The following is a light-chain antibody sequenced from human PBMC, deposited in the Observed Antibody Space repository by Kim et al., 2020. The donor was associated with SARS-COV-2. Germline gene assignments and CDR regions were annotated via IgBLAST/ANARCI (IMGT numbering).Light chain of an antibody. CDR3: QKYNSAPWT. J-gene: IGKJ1*01. CDR1: QGISNY. CDR2: SAS. V-gene: IGKV1-27*01. Sequence: ASVGHSVTITCRASQGISNYLAGYQQKPVKLPHLLIYSASTLQSGVPSRFSGSGSGTDFSLTISSLQPEDVATYYCQKYNSAPWTFGQGTKVDIK.